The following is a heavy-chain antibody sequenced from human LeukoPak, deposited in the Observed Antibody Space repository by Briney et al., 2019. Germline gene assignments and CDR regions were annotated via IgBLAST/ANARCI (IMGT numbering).Heavy chain of an antibody. D-gene: IGHD4-17*01. CDR1: GFTFTTYS. J-gene: IGHJ4*02. Sequence: PGGSLRLSCVVSGFTFTTYSMTWVRQAPGNGLEWVSIISSGSSAIFSADALKGRFTISRDDAKNLLYLDMNSLRAEDTAVYYCARGHTAVTRHFDFWGQGTLVTVSS. V-gene: IGHV3-21*01. CDR3: ARGHTAVTRHFDF. CDR2: ISSGSSAI.